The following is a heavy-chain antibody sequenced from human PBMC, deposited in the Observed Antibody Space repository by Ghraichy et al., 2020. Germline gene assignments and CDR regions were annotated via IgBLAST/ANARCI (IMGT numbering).Heavy chain of an antibody. D-gene: IGHD5-24*01. CDR3: ARFVTEMATINSFYYYYYYMDV. CDR2: INPNSGGT. V-gene: IGHV1-2*02. Sequence: ASVKVSCKASGYTFTGYYMHWVRQAPGQGLEWMGWINPNSGGTNYAQKFQGRVTMTRDTSISTAYMELSRLRSDDTAVYYCARFVTEMATINSFYYYYYYMDVWGKGTTVTVSS. J-gene: IGHJ6*03. CDR1: GYTFTGYY.